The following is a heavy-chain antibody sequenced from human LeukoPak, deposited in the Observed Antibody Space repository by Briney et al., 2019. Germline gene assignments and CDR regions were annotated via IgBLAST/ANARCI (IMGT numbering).Heavy chain of an antibody. V-gene: IGHV4-34*01. Sequence: GSLRLSCAASGFTFSTYRMSWIRQPPGRGLEWIGEINHSGSTNYNPSLKSRVTISVDTSKDQFSLKLSSVTAADTAVYYCARHRVLRYFDWSLGYNWFDPWGQGTLVTVSS. D-gene: IGHD3-9*01. CDR1: GFTFSTYR. CDR2: INHSGST. J-gene: IGHJ5*02. CDR3: ARHRVLRYFDWSLGYNWFDP.